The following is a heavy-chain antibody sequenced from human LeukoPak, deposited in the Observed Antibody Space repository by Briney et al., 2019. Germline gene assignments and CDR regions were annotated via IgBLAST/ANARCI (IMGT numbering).Heavy chain of an antibody. D-gene: IGHD1-26*01. V-gene: IGHV3-7*01. CDR2: IKQDGSEK. CDR3: ARDKIVGATIFDY. Sequence: GGSLRLSCAASGFVFSSYWMSWVRQAPGKGLEWVANIKQDGSEKYYVDSVKGRFTISRDNAKNSSYLQMNSLRAEDTAVYYCARDKIVGATIFDYWGQGTLVTVSS. CDR1: GFVFSSYW. J-gene: IGHJ4*02.